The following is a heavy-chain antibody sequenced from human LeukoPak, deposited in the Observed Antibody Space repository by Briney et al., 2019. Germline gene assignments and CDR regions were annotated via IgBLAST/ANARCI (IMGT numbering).Heavy chain of an antibody. CDR3: AREGCSSTSCYIGVAFDI. CDR2: IRSSGSYI. D-gene: IGHD2-2*02. V-gene: IGHV3-21*01. CDR1: GFTFSSYT. J-gene: IGHJ3*02. Sequence: GGSLRLSCAASGFTFSSYTMNWVRQAPGKGLEWVSSIRSSGSYIFYADSVKGRFTISRDNAENSLYLQMNSLRAEDTAVYYCAREGCSSTSCYIGVAFDIWGQGTMVTVSS.